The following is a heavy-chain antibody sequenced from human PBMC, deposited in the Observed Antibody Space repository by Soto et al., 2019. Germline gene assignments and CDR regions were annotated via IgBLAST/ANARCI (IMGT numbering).Heavy chain of an antibody. Sequence: ASVKVSCKASGYTFTSYAMDWVRQAPGQRLEWMGWINAGNGNTKYSQKFQGRVTITRDTSASTAYMELSSLRSEDTAVYYCARGPGGSDAPGDYWGQGTLFTVPS. V-gene: IGHV1-3*01. CDR3: ARGPGGSDAPGDY. CDR1: GYTFTSYA. J-gene: IGHJ4*02. CDR2: INAGNGNT. D-gene: IGHD5-12*01.